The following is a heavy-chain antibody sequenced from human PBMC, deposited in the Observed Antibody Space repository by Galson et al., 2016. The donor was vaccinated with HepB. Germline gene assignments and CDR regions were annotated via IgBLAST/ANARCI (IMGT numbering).Heavy chain of an antibody. J-gene: IGHJ4*01. CDR1: GSSCTSFW. D-gene: IGHD5-24*01. CDR3: ARHEMATIGH. CDR2: ISPIDADT. Sequence: QSGAAVKKPGESLKISCKASGSSCTSFWIGWVRQMPGKGLYWLGSISPIDADTKYSPSFEGQVTISVDKSISTAYLQWSSLKASDSAMYYGARHEMATIGHWGHGTLVTVSS. V-gene: IGHV5-51*01.